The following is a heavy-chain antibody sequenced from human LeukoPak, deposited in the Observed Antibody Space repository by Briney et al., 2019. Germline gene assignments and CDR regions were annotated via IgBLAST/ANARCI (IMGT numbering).Heavy chain of an antibody. J-gene: IGHJ6*03. D-gene: IGHD6-6*01. V-gene: IGHV4-39*07. CDR1: GGSISSSSYY. CDR2: IYYTGST. CDR3: ASCYSSSPYYYYYYYMDV. Sequence: TSETLSLTCTVSGGSISSSSYYWGWIRQPPGKGLEWIGSIYYTGSTSYNPSLKSRVTISVDTSKNQFSLKLSSVTAADTAVYYCASCYSSSPYYYYYYYMDVWGKGTTVTVSS.